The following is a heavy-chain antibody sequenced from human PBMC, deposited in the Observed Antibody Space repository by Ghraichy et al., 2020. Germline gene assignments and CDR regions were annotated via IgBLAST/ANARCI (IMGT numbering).Heavy chain of an antibody. Sequence: GESLNISCAASGFTLGSYWMHWVRQAPGKGLVWVSRINSDGSTTSYADSVKGRFTISRDNAKNTLYLQMNSLRAEDTAVYYCARPPGTQGYYGMDVWGQGTTVTGCS. CDR3: ARPPGTQGYYGMDV. CDR2: INSDGSTT. J-gene: IGHJ6*02. CDR1: GFTLGSYW. D-gene: IGHD1/OR15-1a*01. V-gene: IGHV3-74*01.